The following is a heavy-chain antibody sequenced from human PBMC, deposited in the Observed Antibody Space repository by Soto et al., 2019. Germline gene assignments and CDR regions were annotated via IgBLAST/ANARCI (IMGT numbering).Heavy chain of an antibody. V-gene: IGHV3-13*01. CDR2: IGTAGDT. Sequence: EVQLVESGGGLVQPGGSLRLSCAASGFTFSSYDMHWVRQATGKGLEWVSAIGTAGDTYYPGSVKGRFTISREQAQNSLYLQMNSRRAGDTAVYYCARGPYGSGSPIAPYYFDYWGQGTLVTVSS. CDR3: ARGPYGSGSPIAPYYFDY. D-gene: IGHD3-10*01. J-gene: IGHJ4*02. CDR1: GFTFSSYD.